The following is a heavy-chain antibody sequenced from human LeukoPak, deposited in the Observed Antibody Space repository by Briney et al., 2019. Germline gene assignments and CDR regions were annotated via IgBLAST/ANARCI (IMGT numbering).Heavy chain of an antibody. V-gene: IGHV4-59*08. D-gene: IGHD6-19*01. CDR1: GGSISSYY. J-gene: IGHJ4*02. CDR2: IYYRST. CDR3: ARHLGSGWAVFDY. Sequence: SETLSLTCTVSGGSISSYYWSWIRQPPGKGLEWIGYIYYRSTNYNPSLKSRVTISLDTSKNQFSLKLTSVTAADTAVYYCARHLGSGWAVFDYWGQGTLVTVSS.